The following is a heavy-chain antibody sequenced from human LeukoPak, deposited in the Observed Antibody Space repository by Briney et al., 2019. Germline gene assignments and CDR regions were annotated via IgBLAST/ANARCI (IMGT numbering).Heavy chain of an antibody. D-gene: IGHD3-10*01. V-gene: IGHV4-31*03. CDR2: TYYSGST. CDR3: ARRPFMVRGEYYFDY. Sequence: PSETLSLTCTVSGGSISSGGYYWSWIRQHPGKGLEWIGYTYYSGSTYYNPSLKSRVTISVDTSKNQFSLKLSSVTAADTAVYCCARRPFMVRGEYYFDYWGQGTLVTVSS. CDR1: GGSISSGGYY. J-gene: IGHJ4*02.